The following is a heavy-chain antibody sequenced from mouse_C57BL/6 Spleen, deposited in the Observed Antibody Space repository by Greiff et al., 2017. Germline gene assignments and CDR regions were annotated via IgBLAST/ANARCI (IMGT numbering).Heavy chain of an antibody. Sequence: QVQLQQPGTELVKPGASGYTFTSYWMHWVKQRPGQGLEWIGNINPSNGGTNYNEKFKSKATLTVDKSSSTAYMQLSSLTSEDSAVYYCARGGDPAWFAYWGQGTLVTVAA. CDR1: GYTFTSYW. CDR3: ARGGDPAWFAY. J-gene: IGHJ3*01. CDR2: INPSNGGT. V-gene: IGHV1-53*01.